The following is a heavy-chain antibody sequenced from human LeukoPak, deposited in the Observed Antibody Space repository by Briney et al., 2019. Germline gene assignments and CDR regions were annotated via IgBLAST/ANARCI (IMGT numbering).Heavy chain of an antibody. J-gene: IGHJ4*02. CDR1: GFTFSNYW. V-gene: IGHV3-7*05. D-gene: IGHD3-16*02. CDR3: ARDSSPGYYDYVWGTYPRY. Sequence: GGSLRLSYAASGFTFSNYWMSWVRQAPGKGLEWVANIKQDGSDKYYVDSVKGRFTISRDNAKNSLYLQVNSLRAEDTAVYYCARDSSPGYYDYVWGTYPRYWGQGTLVTVSS. CDR2: IKQDGSDK.